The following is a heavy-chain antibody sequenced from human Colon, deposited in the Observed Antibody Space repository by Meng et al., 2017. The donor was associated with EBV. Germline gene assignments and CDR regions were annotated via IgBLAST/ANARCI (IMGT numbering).Heavy chain of an antibody. CDR1: GGSISSVDW. D-gene: IGHD5-18*01. CDR3: ARGGYYSFDY. J-gene: IGHJ4*02. CDR2: IYHSGST. V-gene: IGHV4-4*02. Sequence: QVRLWGAGPGQGKASGTLSLTCAVSGGSISSVDWWSWVRQSPGKGLEWIGEIYHSGSTNYNPSLKSRVTISVDKSKNQFSLKLTSVTAADTAVYYCARGGYYSFDYWGQRTLVTVSS.